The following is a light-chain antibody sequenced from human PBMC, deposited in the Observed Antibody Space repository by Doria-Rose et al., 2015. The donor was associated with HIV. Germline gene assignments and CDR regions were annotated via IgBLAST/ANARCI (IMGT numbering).Light chain of an antibody. CDR1: QGISTS. J-gene: IGKJ2*01. CDR2: DAS. CDR3: QHYYTYPVT. Sequence: IRVTQSPSSLSASTGDRVTITCRASQGISTSLAWYQQKPGKAPKLLIHDASTLESGVPSRFSGSGSGTDFTLTISCLQSEDIATYYCQHYYTYPVTFGQGTKLEIK. V-gene: IGKV1-8*01.